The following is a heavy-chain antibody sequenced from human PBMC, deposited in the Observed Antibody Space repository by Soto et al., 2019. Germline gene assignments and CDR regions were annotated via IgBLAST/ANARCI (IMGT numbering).Heavy chain of an antibody. CDR1: GGSISSSSYY. CDR3: ARQVERYGMDV. Sequence: QLQLQESGPGLVKPSETLSLTCTVSGGSISSSSYYWGWIRQPPGKGLEWIGSIYYSGSTYYNPSLKSRVTISVDTPKNQFSLKLTSVTAADTAVFYCARQVERYGMDVWGQGTTVTVSS. V-gene: IGHV4-39*01. J-gene: IGHJ6*02. CDR2: IYYSGST.